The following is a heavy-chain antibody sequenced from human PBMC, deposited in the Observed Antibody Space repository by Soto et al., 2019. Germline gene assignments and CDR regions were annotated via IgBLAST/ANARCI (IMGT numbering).Heavy chain of an antibody. V-gene: IGHV5-51*01. CDR3: GTWRGSSSFDY. D-gene: IGHD2-2*01. Sequence: GESLKISCKASGFTFSSYSLGWVRHMPGKGLQWMGNIFSSDSSAKYSPSFVGQVTISVDRSINTAYLQWSSLKASDTAIYYCGTWRGSSSFDYWGPGTLVTVSS. CDR1: GFTFSSYS. CDR2: IFSSDSSA. J-gene: IGHJ4*02.